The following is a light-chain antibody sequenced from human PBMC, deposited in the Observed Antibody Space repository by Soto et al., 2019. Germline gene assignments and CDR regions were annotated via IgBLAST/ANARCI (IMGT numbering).Light chain of an antibody. CDR1: SSDAGGYNY. Sequence: QSALTQPASVSGSPGQSITISCTGTSSDAGGYNYVSWYQQHPGKAPKLMIYDVSNRPSGVSNRFSGSKSGNTASLTISGLQAEXEADXYCSSYTSSSTVVFGGGTKLTVL. CDR3: SSYTSSSTVV. CDR2: DVS. V-gene: IGLV2-14*01. J-gene: IGLJ2*01.